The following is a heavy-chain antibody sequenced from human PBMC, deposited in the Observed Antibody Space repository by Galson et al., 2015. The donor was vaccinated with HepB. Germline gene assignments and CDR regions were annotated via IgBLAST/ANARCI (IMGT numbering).Heavy chain of an antibody. CDR3: ARSEDSSGYYLPGYFDN. CDR1: GFIFSSYW. CDR2: IKEDGSEK. J-gene: IGHJ4*02. D-gene: IGHD3-22*01. V-gene: IGHV3-7*01. Sequence: SLRLSCAASGFIFSSYWMSWVRQAPGKGLEWVANIKEDGSEKYYVDAVKGRFTMSRDNAKNSLYLQMNSLRAEDTAVYYCARSEDSSGYYLPGYFDNWGQGILVTVSS.